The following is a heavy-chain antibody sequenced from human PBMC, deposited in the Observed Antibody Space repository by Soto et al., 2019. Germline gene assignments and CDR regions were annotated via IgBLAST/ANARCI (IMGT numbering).Heavy chain of an antibody. CDR3: ASGHDAYKVRY. V-gene: IGHV4-31*03. CDR1: GGSISSGGTGSY. D-gene: IGHD1-1*01. J-gene: IGHJ4*02. Sequence: QVQLQESGPGLVKPSQTLSLTCTVSGGSISSGGTGSYWTWIRQLPGKGLEWIGYIYYTGNTYYNPSLKSRPTTSIDTSENQFSLKLTSVTAEDTAVYFCASGHDAYKVRYWGQGTLVTVSS. CDR2: IYYTGNT.